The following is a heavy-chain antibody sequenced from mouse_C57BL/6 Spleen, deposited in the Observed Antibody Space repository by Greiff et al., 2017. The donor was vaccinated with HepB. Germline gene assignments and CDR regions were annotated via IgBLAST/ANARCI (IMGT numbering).Heavy chain of an antibody. V-gene: IGHV1-64*01. Sequence: QVQLKQPGAELVKPGASVKLSCKASGYTFTSYWMHWVKQRPGQGLEWIGMIHPNSGSTNYNEKFKSKATLTVDKSSSTAYMQLSSLTSEDSAVYYCAREGDGYYGYAMDYWGQGTSVTVSS. D-gene: IGHD2-3*01. J-gene: IGHJ4*01. CDR1: GYTFTSYW. CDR3: AREGDGYYGYAMDY. CDR2: IHPNSGST.